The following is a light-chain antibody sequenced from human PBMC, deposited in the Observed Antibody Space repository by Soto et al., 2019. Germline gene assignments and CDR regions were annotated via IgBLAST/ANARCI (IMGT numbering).Light chain of an antibody. CDR3: SAYTTNNTRL. CDR2: DVT. Sequence: QSVLTQPASVSGSPGQSISMSCTGTSSDVGGYNYVSWYQQHPGKAPKLMIYDVTNRPSGLSNRFSGSKSDNTATLTISGLQAEDEADYYCSAYTTNNTRLFGGGTKLTVL. V-gene: IGLV2-14*03. CDR1: SSDVGGYNY. J-gene: IGLJ2*01.